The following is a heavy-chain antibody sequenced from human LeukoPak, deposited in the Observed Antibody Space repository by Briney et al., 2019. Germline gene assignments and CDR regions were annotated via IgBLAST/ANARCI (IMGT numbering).Heavy chain of an antibody. Sequence: GGSLRLPCAASGFTFSTYAMSWVRQAPGNGLEWVSAISGSGGGTYYADSVKGRFTISRDNSKNTLSLQMNSLRAEDTAVFYCARSIYASGSYYAFDIWGQGTMVTVSS. CDR2: ISGSGGGT. CDR3: ARSIYASGSYYAFDI. V-gene: IGHV3-23*01. J-gene: IGHJ3*02. D-gene: IGHD3-10*01. CDR1: GFTFSTYA.